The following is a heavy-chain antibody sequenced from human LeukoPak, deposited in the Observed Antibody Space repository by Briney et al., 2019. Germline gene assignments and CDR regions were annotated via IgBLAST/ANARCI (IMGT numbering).Heavy chain of an antibody. D-gene: IGHD2-15*01. CDR2: IYPGDSDT. Sequence: GESLKISCKGSGYNFTSYWVGWVRQMPGKGLEWMGIIYPGDSDTRYSPSFQGQVTISADKSISTAYLQWSRLKASDTAMYYCARYLGYCSGGSCYSVGLDYWGQGTLVTVSS. CDR3: ARYLGYCSGGSCYSVGLDY. V-gene: IGHV5-51*01. CDR1: GYNFTSYW. J-gene: IGHJ4*02.